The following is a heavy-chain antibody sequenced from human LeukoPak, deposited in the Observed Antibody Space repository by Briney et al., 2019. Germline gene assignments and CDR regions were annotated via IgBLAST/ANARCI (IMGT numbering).Heavy chain of an antibody. J-gene: IGHJ4*02. CDR3: PRDGRRPYGHYFRFDY. CDR1: GFTFSSYS. V-gene: IGHV3-21*01. CDR2: IISSRSYI. D-gene: IGHD4-17*01. Sequence: VGTLRLSCAASGFTFSSYSMNWVRQAPGKWLEWCSSIISSRSYIDYAHSAKGRLTTSRHNDKNSLSVQINSLRAEDTAVHYCPRDGRRPYGHYFRFDYWGQGTLVTVPS.